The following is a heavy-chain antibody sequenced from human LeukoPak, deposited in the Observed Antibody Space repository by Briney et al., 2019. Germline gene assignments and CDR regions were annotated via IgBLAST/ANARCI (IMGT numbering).Heavy chain of an antibody. CDR2: FYYSGST. J-gene: IGHJ6*02. Sequence: SETLSLTCTVSGGSISSYYWSWIRQPPGKGLEWIGYFYYSGSTNYNPSLKSRVTISVDTSKNQFSLKLSSVTAADTAVYYCARDRKLYGMDVWGQGTTVTVSS. D-gene: IGHD1-1*01. CDR3: ARDRKLYGMDV. V-gene: IGHV4-59*01. CDR1: GGSISSYY.